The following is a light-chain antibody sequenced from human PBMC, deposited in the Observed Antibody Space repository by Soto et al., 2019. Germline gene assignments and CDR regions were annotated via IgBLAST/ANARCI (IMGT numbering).Light chain of an antibody. Sequence: QSVLTQPRSVSGSPGQSVTISCTGTSSDVGGYNYVSWYQKYPGKAPRLTIYDVSKRPSGVPDRFSGSKSGNTASLTISGLQAEDEADYYCCSHAGSFTLVFGGGTKVTVL. V-gene: IGLV2-11*01. CDR2: DVS. CDR1: SSDVGGYNY. J-gene: IGLJ2*01. CDR3: CSHAGSFTLV.